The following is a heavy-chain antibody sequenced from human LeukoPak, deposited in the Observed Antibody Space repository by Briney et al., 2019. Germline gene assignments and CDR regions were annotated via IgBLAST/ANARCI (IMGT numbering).Heavy chain of an antibody. D-gene: IGHD6-13*01. J-gene: IGHJ6*03. CDR1: GGSISSYY. CDR2: IYTSGST. CDR3: ARLLRIAARKNLYYYYYMDV. V-gene: IGHV4-4*09. Sequence: SETLSLTCTVSGGSISSYYWSWIRQPPGKGLEWIGYIYTSGSTNYNPSLKSRVTISVDTSKNQFSLKLSSVTAADTAAYYCARLLRIAARKNLYYYYYMDVWGKGTTVTVSS.